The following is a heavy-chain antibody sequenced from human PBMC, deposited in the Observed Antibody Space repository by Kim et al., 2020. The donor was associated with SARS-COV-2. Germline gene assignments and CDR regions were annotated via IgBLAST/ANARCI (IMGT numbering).Heavy chain of an antibody. V-gene: IGHV4-59*01. Sequence: SETLSLTCTVSGGSISSYYWSWIRQPPGKGLEWIGYIYYSGSTNYNPSLKSRVTISVDTSKNQFSLKLSSVTAADTAVYYCARVGGFGEHYRREYYHYGMDVWGQGTTVTVSS. CDR1: GGSISSYY. CDR2: IYYSGST. D-gene: IGHD3-10*01. J-gene: IGHJ6*02. CDR3: ARVGGFGEHYRREYYHYGMDV.